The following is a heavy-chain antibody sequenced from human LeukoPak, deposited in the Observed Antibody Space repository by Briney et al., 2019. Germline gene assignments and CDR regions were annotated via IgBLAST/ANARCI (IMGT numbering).Heavy chain of an antibody. Sequence: ASVKVSCKASGYTFTSYGISWVRQAPGQGLEWMGWISAYNGNTNYAQKLQGRVTMTTDTSTSTAYMELRSLRSDDTAVYYCATGVGGYSSGWYFDYWGQGTLVTVSS. CDR3: ATGVGGYSSGWYFDY. CDR1: GYTFTSYG. D-gene: IGHD5-18*01. CDR2: ISAYNGNT. V-gene: IGHV1-18*01. J-gene: IGHJ4*02.